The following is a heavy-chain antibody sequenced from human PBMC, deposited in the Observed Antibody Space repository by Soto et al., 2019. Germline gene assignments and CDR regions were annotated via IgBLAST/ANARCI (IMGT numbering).Heavy chain of an antibody. Sequence: QVHPVQSGAEVKKPGASVKVSCKASVYTFTSYGITWVRQAPGQGLEWMGWISAHNGNTDYALKLKGRVIVTRDTSTSTAYMELRSLRSDDTAVYYCARGGYGDYCGKGALVTVSS. CDR3: ARGGYGDY. D-gene: IGHD1-1*01. J-gene: IGHJ4*02. CDR2: ISAHNGNT. CDR1: VYTFTSYG. V-gene: IGHV1-18*01.